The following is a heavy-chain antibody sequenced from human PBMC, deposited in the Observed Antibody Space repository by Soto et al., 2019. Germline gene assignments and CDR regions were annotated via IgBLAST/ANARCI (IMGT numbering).Heavy chain of an antibody. CDR1: GFTFSSYG. CDR2: ISYDGSNK. CDR3: AKDREDYYDSSGYPDY. V-gene: IGHV3-30*18. Sequence: GGSLRLSCAASGFTFSSYGMHWVRQAPGKGLEWVAVISYDGSNKYYADSVKGRFTISRDNSKNTLYLQMNSLRAEDTAVYYCAKDREDYYDSSGYPDYWGQGTLVTVSS. D-gene: IGHD3-22*01. J-gene: IGHJ4*02.